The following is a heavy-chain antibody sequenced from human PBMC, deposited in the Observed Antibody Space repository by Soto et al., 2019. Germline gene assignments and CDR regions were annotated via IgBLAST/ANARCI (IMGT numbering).Heavy chain of an antibody. Sequence: SETLSLTCTVSGGSISSYYWSWIRQPPGKGLEWIGDIYYSGSTNYNPSLKSRVTISVDTSKNQFSLKLSSVTAADTAVYYCARTWYSSSWYVDWFDPWGQGTLVTVSS. CDR1: GGSISSYY. V-gene: IGHV4-59*01. J-gene: IGHJ5*02. CDR3: ARTWYSSSWYVDWFDP. D-gene: IGHD6-13*01. CDR2: IYYSGST.